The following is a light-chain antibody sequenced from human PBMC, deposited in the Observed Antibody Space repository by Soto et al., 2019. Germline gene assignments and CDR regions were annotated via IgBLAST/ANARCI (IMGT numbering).Light chain of an antibody. CDR1: QSCLSSSNNKNY. V-gene: IGKV4-1*01. Sequence: DFLMTQSPDSLAGSLGERATINCKSSQSCLSSSNNKNYLAWFQQKPGQAPKLLISWASARESGVPDRFSGSGSGTDFTLTISRLQAEDVAVYYSQQYHSDPITSGPGTRLEIK. CDR2: WAS. J-gene: IGKJ5*01. CDR3: QQYHSDPIT.